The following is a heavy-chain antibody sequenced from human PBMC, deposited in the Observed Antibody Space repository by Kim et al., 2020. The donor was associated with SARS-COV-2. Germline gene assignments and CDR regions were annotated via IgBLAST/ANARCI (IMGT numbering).Heavy chain of an antibody. J-gene: IGHJ4*02. CDR1: GGSFSGYS. D-gene: IGHD2-2*01. CDR3: ARGGDIVVVLAAN. CDR2: INHSGST. Sequence: SETLSLTCAVYGGSFSGYSWSWIRQPPGKGLQWIGEINHSGSTNYNPSLKSRVTISVDTSKNQFSLKLSSVTAADTAVYYCARGGDIVVVLAANWGQGTL. V-gene: IGHV4-34*01.